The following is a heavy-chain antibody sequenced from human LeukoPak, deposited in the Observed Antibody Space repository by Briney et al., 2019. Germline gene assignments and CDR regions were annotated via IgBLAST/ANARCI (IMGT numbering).Heavy chain of an antibody. V-gene: IGHV5-51*01. CDR3: ARPTDNYGFGY. D-gene: IGHD5-18*01. Sequence: GESLKISCKGSGYNFTSYWIGWVRQMPGKGLEWMGIINPSDSDTRYSPSFQDQVTISADKSISTAYLQWSSLKASDTAMYYCARPTDNYGFGYWGQGTLVTVSS. CDR2: INPSDSDT. J-gene: IGHJ4*02. CDR1: GYNFTSYW.